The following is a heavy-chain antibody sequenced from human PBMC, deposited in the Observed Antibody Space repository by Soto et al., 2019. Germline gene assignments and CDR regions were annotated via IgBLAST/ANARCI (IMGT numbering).Heavy chain of an antibody. CDR1: GFSLSTSGMC. D-gene: IGHD1-26*01. V-gene: IGHV2-70*01. CDR3: ARISSGGSYLTAFDI. CDR2: IDWDDDK. Sequence: SGPTLVNPTQTLTLTCTFSGFSLSTSGMCVSWIRQPPGKALEWLALIDWDDDKYYSTSLKTRLTIPKDTSKNQVVLTMTNMDPVDTATYYCARISSGGSYLTAFDIWGQGTMVTVSS. J-gene: IGHJ3*02.